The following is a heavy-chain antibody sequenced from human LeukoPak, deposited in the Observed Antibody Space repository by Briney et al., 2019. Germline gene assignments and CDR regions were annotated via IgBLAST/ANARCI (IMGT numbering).Heavy chain of an antibody. CDR3: AKDLAPVATYYYYMDV. V-gene: IGHV3-30*02. Sequence: GGSLRLSCAAPGVTFSRYGMHWVRPAAGKGLGWVAFIRYDEKSKYYADSVKGRFTISRDNSKNTLYLEVNSLRAEDTAVYYCAKDLAPVATYYYYMDVWGKGTTVTVSS. CDR2: IRYDEKSK. J-gene: IGHJ6*03. CDR1: GVTFSRYG.